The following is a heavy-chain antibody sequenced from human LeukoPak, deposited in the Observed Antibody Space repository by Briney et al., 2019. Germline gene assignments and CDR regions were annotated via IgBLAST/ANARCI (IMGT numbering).Heavy chain of an antibody. J-gene: IGHJ4*02. V-gene: IGHV1-3*01. D-gene: IGHD3-10*01. Sequence: GASVKVSCKASGYTFTSYAMHWVRQAPGQRLEWIGWINAGNGNTKYSQKFQGRVTITRDTSASTAYMELSSLRSEDTAVYYCAREEIYGSGSYYNEIDYWGQGTLVTVSS. CDR3: AREEIYGSGSYYNEIDY. CDR1: GYTFTSYA. CDR2: INAGNGNT.